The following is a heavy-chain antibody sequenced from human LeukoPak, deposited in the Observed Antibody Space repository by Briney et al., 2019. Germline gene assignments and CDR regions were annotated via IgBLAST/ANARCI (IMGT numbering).Heavy chain of an antibody. V-gene: IGHV3-53*05. CDR1: GFTVSSNY. CDR3: AKGGGELGSGSLDY. Sequence: PGGSLRLSCAASGFTVSSNYMSWVRQAPGKGLEWVSVIYSGGSTYYADSVKGRFTISRDNSKNTLYLQMNSLTIEDTAVYYCAKGGGELGSGSLDYWGQGTLVTVSS. CDR2: IYSGGST. J-gene: IGHJ4*02. D-gene: IGHD3-10*01.